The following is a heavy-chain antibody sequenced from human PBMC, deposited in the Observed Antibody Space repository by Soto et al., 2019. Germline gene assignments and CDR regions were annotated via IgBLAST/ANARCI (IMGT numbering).Heavy chain of an antibody. CDR1: SYSISSGFF. V-gene: IGHV4-38-2*02. Sequence: SETLSLTCVVSSYSISSGFFWAWIRQPPGKGLEWVGSIYHTGDTHYNPSLRSRVSMSVDTSKNHFSLRLTYLTAADTAVYFCARDTNSLDLWGQGILVTVSS. CDR2: IYHTGDT. D-gene: IGHD2-8*01. J-gene: IGHJ5*02. CDR3: ARDTNSLDL.